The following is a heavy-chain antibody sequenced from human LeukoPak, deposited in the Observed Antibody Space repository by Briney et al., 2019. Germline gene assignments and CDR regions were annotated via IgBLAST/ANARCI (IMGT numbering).Heavy chain of an antibody. D-gene: IGHD6-19*01. CDR2: INHRGST. CDR3: ARGPYSSG. Sequence: SETLSLTRAVYGGSFSGYYWSWIRQPPGKGLEWIGEINHRGSTNYNPSLKSRVTISVDTSKNQFSLKLSSVSAADTAVYYCARGPYSSGWGQGTLVTVSS. J-gene: IGHJ4*02. V-gene: IGHV4-34*01. CDR1: GGSFSGYY.